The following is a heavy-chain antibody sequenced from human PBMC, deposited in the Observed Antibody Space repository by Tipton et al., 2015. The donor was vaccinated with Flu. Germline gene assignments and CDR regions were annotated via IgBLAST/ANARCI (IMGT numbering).Heavy chain of an antibody. V-gene: IGHV3-30*04. CDR1: GFTFSTYA. D-gene: IGHD6-19*01. J-gene: IGHJ5*02. CDR2: ISSDGSKK. Sequence: SLRLSCAASGFTFSTYAMHWVRQAPGKGLEWVAVISSDGSKKYCADFVKGRFTISRDNSKSTVYLQVNSLRTEDTAVYHCAREGGSSGWYTWFDPWGQGTLVTVSS. CDR3: AREGGSSGWYTWFDP.